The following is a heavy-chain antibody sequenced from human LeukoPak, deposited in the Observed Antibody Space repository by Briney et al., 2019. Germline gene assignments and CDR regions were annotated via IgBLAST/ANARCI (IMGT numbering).Heavy chain of an antibody. CDR3: ARNPHVDTAMVSGGAYGMDV. J-gene: IGHJ6*02. V-gene: IGHV3-13*04. CDR1: GFTFSIYD. CDR2: IAIAGDT. D-gene: IGHD5-18*01. Sequence: GRSLRLSCAASGFTFSIYDMHWVRQATGEGLEWVSAIAIAGDTFYSGSAMGRFTISRENAKNTLYLQMNSLRSGDTAVYYCARNPHVDTAMVSGGAYGMDVWGQGTTVTVSS.